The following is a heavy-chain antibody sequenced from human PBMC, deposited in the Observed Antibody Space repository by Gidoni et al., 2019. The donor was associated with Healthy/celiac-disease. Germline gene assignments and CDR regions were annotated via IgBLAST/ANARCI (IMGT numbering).Heavy chain of an antibody. Sequence: QLQLQESGPGLVKPSETLSLTCTVSGGSISSSSYYWGWIRQPPGKGLEWIGSIYYSGSTYYNPSLKSRVTISVDTSKNQFSLKLSSVTAADTAVYYCARDVAVSGTYNWFDPWGQGTLVTVSS. D-gene: IGHD6-19*01. V-gene: IGHV4-39*07. CDR2: IYYSGST. CDR1: GGSISSSSYY. CDR3: ARDVAVSGTYNWFDP. J-gene: IGHJ5*02.